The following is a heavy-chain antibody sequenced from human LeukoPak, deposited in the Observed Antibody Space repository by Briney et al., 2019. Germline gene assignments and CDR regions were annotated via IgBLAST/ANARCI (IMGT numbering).Heavy chain of an antibody. V-gene: IGHV3-21*01. D-gene: IGHD6-6*01. CDR3: ARVDSSSPDY. Sequence: PGGSLRLSCAASGFTFSSYSMNWVRQAPGEGLEWVSSISSSSSYIYYADSVKGRFTISRDNAKNSLYLQMNSLRAEATAVYYCARVDSSSPDYWGQGTLVTVSS. CDR1: GFTFSSYS. CDR2: ISSSSSYI. J-gene: IGHJ4*02.